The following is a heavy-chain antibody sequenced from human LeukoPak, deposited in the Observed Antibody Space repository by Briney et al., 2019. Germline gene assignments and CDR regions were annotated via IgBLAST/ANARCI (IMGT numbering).Heavy chain of an antibody. CDR2: IYTSGST. CDR1: GGSFSGYY. V-gene: IGHV4-59*10. CDR3: AREVATIMGYYYYYMDV. D-gene: IGHD5-12*01. Sequence: SETLSLTCAVYGGSFSGYYWSWIRQPAGKGLEWIGRIYTSGSTNYNPSLKSRVTISVDTSKNQFSLKLSSVTAADTAVYYCAREVATIMGYYYYYMDVWGKGTTVTISS. J-gene: IGHJ6*03.